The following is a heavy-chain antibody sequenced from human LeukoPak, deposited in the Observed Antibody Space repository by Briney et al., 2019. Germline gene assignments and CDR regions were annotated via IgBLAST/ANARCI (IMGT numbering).Heavy chain of an antibody. V-gene: IGHV1-69*13. CDR3: AIAAAGTGWFDP. D-gene: IGHD6-13*01. J-gene: IGHJ5*02. Sequence: GASVKVSCKASGYTFTGYYMHWVRQAPGQGLEWMGGIIPIFGTANYAQKFQGRVTITADESTSTAYMELSSLRSEDTAVYYCAIAAAGTGWFDPWGQGTLVTVSS. CDR2: IIPIFGTA. CDR1: GYTFTGYY.